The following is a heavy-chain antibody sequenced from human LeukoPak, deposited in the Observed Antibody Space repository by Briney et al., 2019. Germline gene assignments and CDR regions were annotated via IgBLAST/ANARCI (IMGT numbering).Heavy chain of an antibody. CDR3: ARGSPFQG. J-gene: IGHJ4*02. CDR1: GGSISGFY. Sequence: SETLSLTCAVYGGSISGFYYTWIRQPPGKGLEWIGEIDHSGDTNYNPSLKSRATISIDTSKSQVFLKVTSVTAADAALYYCARGSPFQGWGQGTLVTVSS. CDR2: IDHSGDT. V-gene: IGHV4-34*01.